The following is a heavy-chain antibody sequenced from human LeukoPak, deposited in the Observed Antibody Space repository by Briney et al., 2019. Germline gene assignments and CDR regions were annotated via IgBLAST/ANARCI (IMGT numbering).Heavy chain of an antibody. J-gene: IGHJ4*01. CDR2: INSDGSST. CDR3: AIIPRAAAGPSARSPFHY. V-gene: IGHV3-74*01. D-gene: IGHD6-13*01. CDR1: GFTFSTYW. Sequence: GGSLRLSCAASGFTFSTYWMHWVRQAPGKGLMWVSRINSDGSSTSYADSVKGRFTISRDNAKNSLYLQMNSLRAEDTAVYYCAIIPRAAAGPSARSPFHYWGQGTLVTVSS.